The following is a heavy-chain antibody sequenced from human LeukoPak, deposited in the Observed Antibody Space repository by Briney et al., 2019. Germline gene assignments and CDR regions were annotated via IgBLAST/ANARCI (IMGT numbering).Heavy chain of an antibody. J-gene: IGHJ4*02. CDR2: INHSGST. CDR3: ARDRGGLGATDY. CDR1: GGSFSGYY. V-gene: IGHV4-34*01. D-gene: IGHD1-26*01. Sequence: SETLSLTCAVYGGSFSGYYWSWIRQPPGKGLEWIGEINHSGSTNYNPSLKSRVTISVDTSKNQFSLKLSSVTAADTAVYYCARDRGGLGATDYWGQGTLVTASS.